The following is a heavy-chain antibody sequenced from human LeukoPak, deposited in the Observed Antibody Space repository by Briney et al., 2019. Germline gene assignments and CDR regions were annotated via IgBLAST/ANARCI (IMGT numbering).Heavy chain of an antibody. CDR1: GGSISSYY. Sequence: TSETLSLTCTVSGGSISSYYWSWIRQPPGEGLEWIGYIYYSGSTNYNPSLKSRVTISVDTSKNQFSLKLSSVTAADTAVYYCARGESYDSSGYLFDYWGQGTLVTVSS. V-gene: IGHV4-59*01. CDR3: ARGESYDSSGYLFDY. CDR2: IYYSGST. D-gene: IGHD3-22*01. J-gene: IGHJ4*02.